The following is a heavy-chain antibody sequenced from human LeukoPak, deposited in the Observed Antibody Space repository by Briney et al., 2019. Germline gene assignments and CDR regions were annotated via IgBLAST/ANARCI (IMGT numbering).Heavy chain of an antibody. CDR1: GGSILSYY. V-gene: IGHV4-59*01. CDR3: ARCPNYYMDV. Sequence: PSETLSLTRLVSGGSILSYYWSWIRPPPGKGLAWMGYIYYSGSTNYNPSLKSRVTISVDTSKNQFSLKLSSVTAADTAVYYWARCPNYYMDVWGKGTTVTVSS. J-gene: IGHJ6*03. D-gene: IGHD3-16*02. CDR2: IYYSGST.